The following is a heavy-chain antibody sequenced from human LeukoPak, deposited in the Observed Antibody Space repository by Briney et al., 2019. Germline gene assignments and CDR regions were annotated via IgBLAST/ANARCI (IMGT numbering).Heavy chain of an antibody. Sequence: ASVKVSCKASGYTFAGYYMHWVRQAPGQGLEWLGWINPNSGGTNSAQKFQGRVTMTRDTSITTAYMELSRLRYDDTAVYYCAREYSSFPHGGGGYMDVWGKGTTVTVSS. D-gene: IGHD6-19*01. V-gene: IGHV1-2*02. CDR3: AREYSSFPHGGGGYMDV. CDR2: INPNSGGT. J-gene: IGHJ6*03. CDR1: GYTFAGYY.